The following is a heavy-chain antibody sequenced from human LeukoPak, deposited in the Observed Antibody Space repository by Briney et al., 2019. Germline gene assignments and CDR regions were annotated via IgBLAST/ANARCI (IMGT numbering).Heavy chain of an antibody. CDR2: ISSSSSYI. CDR1: GFTFSSYS. V-gene: IGHV3-21*01. Sequence: TGGSLRLSCAASGFTFSSYSMNWVRQAPGKGLEWVSSISSSSSYIYYADSVKGRFTISRDNAKNSLYLQMNSLRAEDTAVYYCARETEWSLYYYYGMDVWGQGTTVTVSS. J-gene: IGHJ6*02. D-gene: IGHD3-3*01. CDR3: ARETEWSLYYYYGMDV.